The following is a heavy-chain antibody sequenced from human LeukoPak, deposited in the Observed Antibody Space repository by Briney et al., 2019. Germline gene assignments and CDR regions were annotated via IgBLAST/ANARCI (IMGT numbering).Heavy chain of an antibody. D-gene: IGHD3-10*01. J-gene: IGHJ4*02. CDR2: INHSGST. V-gene: IGHV4-34*01. Sequence: SETLSLTCAVYGESFSGYYWSWIRQPPGKGLEWIGEINHSGSTNYNPSLKSRVTISVDPSKNQFSLKLTSVTAADTAGYYCAREGSTSGSGGPPLDSWGQGTLVTVSS. CDR3: AREGSTSGSGGPPLDS. CDR1: GESFSGYY.